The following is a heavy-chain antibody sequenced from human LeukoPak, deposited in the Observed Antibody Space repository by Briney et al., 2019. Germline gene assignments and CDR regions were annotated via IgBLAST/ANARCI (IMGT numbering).Heavy chain of an antibody. D-gene: IGHD1-26*01. V-gene: IGHV1-18*01. CDR2: ISAYNGNT. Sequence: ASVKVSCKASGYTFTSYGISWVRQAPGQGLEWMGWISAYNGNTNHAQKLQGRVTITTDESTSTAYMELSSLRSEDTAVYYCARDPWELVGEYFQHWGQGTLVTVSS. J-gene: IGHJ1*01. CDR3: ARDPWELVGEYFQH. CDR1: GYTFTSYG.